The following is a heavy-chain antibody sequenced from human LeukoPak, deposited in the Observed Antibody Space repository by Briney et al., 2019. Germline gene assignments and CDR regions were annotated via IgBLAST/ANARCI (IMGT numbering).Heavy chain of an antibody. D-gene: IGHD1-26*01. CDR2: FDPEDGET. J-gene: IGHJ6*03. CDR3: ATRVGATDYYYYMDV. CDR1: GYTLTELS. V-gene: IGHV1-24*01. Sequence: ASVTVSCKVSGYTLTELSMHWVRQAPGKGLEWMGGFDPEDGETIYAQKFQGRVTMTEDTSTDTAYMELSSLRSEDTAVYYCATRVGATDYYYYMDVWGKGTTVTVSS.